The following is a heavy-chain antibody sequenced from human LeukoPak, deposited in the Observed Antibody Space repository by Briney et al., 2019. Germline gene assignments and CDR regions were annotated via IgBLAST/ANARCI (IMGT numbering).Heavy chain of an antibody. CDR1: ADSISPKTHY. Sequence: SETLSLTCSVSADSISPKTHYWGWIRQPPGKGLEWIVSSNFGGSTFYNPSLNSRVTISIDTSKKQFFLQLSSVTAADTAVYYCVKDAGGSFSPFDSWGQGALVAVSS. V-gene: IGHV4-39*07. J-gene: IGHJ5*01. D-gene: IGHD1-26*01. CDR3: VKDAGGSFSPFDS. CDR2: SNFGGST.